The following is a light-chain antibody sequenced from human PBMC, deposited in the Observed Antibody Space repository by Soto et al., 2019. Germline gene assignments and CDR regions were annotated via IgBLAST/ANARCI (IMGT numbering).Light chain of an antibody. V-gene: IGKV1-17*01. J-gene: IGKJ5*01. CDR3: QQYDSSPIT. Sequence: QITQSPSSLSASVGDRVTITCRASQGIRNDLGWCQQKPGKAPKLLIYAASNVQSGVPSRFSGSGSGTDFTLTINRLEPEDFAVFHCQQYDSSPITFGQGTRLEIK. CDR1: QGIRND. CDR2: AAS.